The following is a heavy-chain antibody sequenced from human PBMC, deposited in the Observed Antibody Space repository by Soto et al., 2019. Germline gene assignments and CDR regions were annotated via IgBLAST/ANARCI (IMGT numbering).Heavy chain of an antibody. CDR3: ASRPPGIAVVAATHPYYYYGMDV. J-gene: IGHJ6*02. CDR1: GGTFSSHA. V-gene: IGHV1-69*06. D-gene: IGHD2-15*01. CDR2: IIPIFGTA. Sequence: KVSCKASGGTFSSHAISWVRQAPGQGLEWMGGIIPIFGTANYAQKFQGRVTITADKSTSTAYMELSSLRSEDTAVYYCASRPPGIAVVAATHPYYYYGMDVWRQGTTVTVSS.